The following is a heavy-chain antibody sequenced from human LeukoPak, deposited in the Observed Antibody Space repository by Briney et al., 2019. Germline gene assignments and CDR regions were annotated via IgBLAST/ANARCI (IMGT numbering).Heavy chain of an antibody. Sequence: GESLKISCAASGFTLSSYEMNWVRQAPGKGLGWVSYISSSGSAIYYEESVKGRFTISRDNAKHSLYLQMTSLRAEDTAVYYCPREDSIFSRAPPYYYMDVWGKGTTVTISS. D-gene: IGHD2/OR15-2a*01. CDR1: GFTLSSYE. J-gene: IGHJ6*03. V-gene: IGHV3-48*03. CDR3: PREDSIFSRAPPYYYMDV. CDR2: ISSSGSAI.